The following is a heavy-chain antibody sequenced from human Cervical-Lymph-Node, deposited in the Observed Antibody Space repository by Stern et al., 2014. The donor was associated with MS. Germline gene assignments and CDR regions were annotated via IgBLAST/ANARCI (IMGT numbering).Heavy chain of an antibody. V-gene: IGHV3-21*01. D-gene: IGHD2-8*01. CDR2: LSGSSNYI. Sequence: EVQLVESGGGLVQPGGSLTLSCAASGFSFSSYDITCVRQAPGQGLEWVSSLSGSSNYIYYADSVKGRFTISRDNATNSLYLHMNSLRADDTAVYYCARDTSMYYNYYYGMDVWGRGTTVTVSS. CDR3: ARDTSMYYNYYYGMDV. CDR1: GFSFSSYD. J-gene: IGHJ6*02.